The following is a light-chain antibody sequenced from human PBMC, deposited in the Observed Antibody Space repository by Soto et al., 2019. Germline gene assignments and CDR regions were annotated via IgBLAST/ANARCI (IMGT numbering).Light chain of an antibody. Sequence: QSVLTQPASVSGSPGQSITVSCTRTSSDVGDYSSVSWYQQHPGKAPKLIISDVTNRPSGVSNRFSASKSGNTASLTISGLQAEDEADYYCSAYTSTITVAFGGGTKLTVL. CDR3: SAYTSTITVA. V-gene: IGLV2-14*01. CDR1: SSDVGDYSS. J-gene: IGLJ2*01. CDR2: DVT.